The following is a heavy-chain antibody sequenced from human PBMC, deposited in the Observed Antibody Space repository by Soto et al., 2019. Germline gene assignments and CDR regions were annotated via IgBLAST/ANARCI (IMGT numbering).Heavy chain of an antibody. CDR2: INAYNGNT. Sequence: ASVKVSCKASGYTFTNYGISWVRQAPGQGLEWMGWINAYNGNTKSAQKLQGRVTLTTDTSTSTAYMELRSLRSDDTAVYCCASDAAAGLNDCWGQGTLVTVSS. J-gene: IGHJ4*02. CDR3: ASDAAAGLNDC. CDR1: GYTFTNYG. V-gene: IGHV1-18*01. D-gene: IGHD6-13*01.